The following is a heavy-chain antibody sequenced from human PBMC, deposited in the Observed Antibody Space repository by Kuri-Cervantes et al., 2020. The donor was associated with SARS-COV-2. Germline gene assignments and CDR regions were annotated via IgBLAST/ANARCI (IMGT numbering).Heavy chain of an antibody. CDR2: ISSSSSFI. CDR1: GFTFSSYG. Sequence: GGSLRLSCAASGFTFSSYGMNWVRQAPGKGLEWVSSISSSSSFIYYADSVKGRFTISRDNAKNSLYLQMNSLRAEDTAVYYCASAYCSRTSCHRGEAGYYGMDVRGQGTTVTVSS. V-gene: IGHV3-21*06. D-gene: IGHD2-2*01. J-gene: IGHJ6*02. CDR3: ASAYCSRTSCHRGEAGYYGMDV.